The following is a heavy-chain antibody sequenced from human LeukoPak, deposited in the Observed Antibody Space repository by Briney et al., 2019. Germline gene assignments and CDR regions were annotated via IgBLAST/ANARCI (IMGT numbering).Heavy chain of an antibody. J-gene: IGHJ4*02. CDR1: GGSFSGYY. D-gene: IGHD3-22*01. CDR2: ISGSGGST. V-gene: IGHV3-23*01. Sequence: PSETLSLTCAVYGGSFSGYYWSWVRQAPGKGLEWVSAISGSGGSTYYADSVKGRFTISRDNSKNTLYLQMNSLRAEDTAVYYCAKFLTNSSGYYPFDYWGQGTLVTVSS. CDR3: AKFLTNSSGYYPFDY.